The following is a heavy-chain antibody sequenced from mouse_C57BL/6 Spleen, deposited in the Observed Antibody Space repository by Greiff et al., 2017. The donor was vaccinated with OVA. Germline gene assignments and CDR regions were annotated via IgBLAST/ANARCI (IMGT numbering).Heavy chain of an antibody. CDR1: GYTFTSYW. J-gene: IGHJ3*01. V-gene: IGHV1-61*01. D-gene: IGHD2-2*01. Sequence: QVQLQQSGAELVRPGSSVKLSCKASGYTFTSYWMDWVKQRPGQGLEWIGNIYPSDSETHYNQKFKDKATLTVDKSSSTAYMQLSSLTSEDSAVYYCARQTYGYPFAYWGQGTLVTVSA. CDR3: ARQTYGYPFAY. CDR2: IYPSDSET.